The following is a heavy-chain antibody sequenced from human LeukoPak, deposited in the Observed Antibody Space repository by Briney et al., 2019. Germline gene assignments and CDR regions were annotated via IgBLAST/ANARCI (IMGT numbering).Heavy chain of an antibody. Sequence: VASVKVSCRASGYTFTGYYMHWVRQAPGQGLEWMGWINPNSGGTNYAQKFQGWVTMTRDTSISTAYMELSRLRSDDTAVYYCARVLTLGSYLDYWGQGTLVTVSS. V-gene: IGHV1-2*04. CDR3: ARVLTLGSYLDY. D-gene: IGHD3-16*01. CDR1: GYTFTGYY. CDR2: INPNSGGT. J-gene: IGHJ4*02.